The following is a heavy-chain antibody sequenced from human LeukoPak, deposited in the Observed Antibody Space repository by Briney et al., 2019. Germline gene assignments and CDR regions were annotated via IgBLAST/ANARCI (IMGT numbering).Heavy chain of an antibody. CDR2: IIPIFGTA. V-gene: IGHV1-69*05. CDR3: ARSRYSGYDYPRGQFDH. CDR1: GGTFSSYA. D-gene: IGHD5-12*01. J-gene: IGHJ4*02. Sequence: ASVKVSCKASGGTFSSYAISWVRQAPGQGLEWMGGIIPIFGTANYAQKFQGRVTITTDESTSTAYMELSSLRSEDTAVYYCARSRYSGYDYPRGQFDHWGQGTLVTVSS.